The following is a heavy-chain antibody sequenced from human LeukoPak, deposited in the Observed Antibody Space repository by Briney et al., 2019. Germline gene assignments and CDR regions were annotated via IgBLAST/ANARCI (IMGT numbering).Heavy chain of an antibody. V-gene: IGHV3-48*04. CDR1: GFTFSSYS. CDR2: ISSSSSTI. D-gene: IGHD6-19*01. CDR3: ARGKEPVAGSLSHFDY. Sequence: QTGGSLRLSCAASGFTFSSYSLNWVRQAPGKGLEWVSYISSSSSTIYYADSVKGRFTISRDNAKNSLYLQMNSLRAEDTAVYYCARGKEPVAGSLSHFDYWGQGTLVTVSS. J-gene: IGHJ4*02.